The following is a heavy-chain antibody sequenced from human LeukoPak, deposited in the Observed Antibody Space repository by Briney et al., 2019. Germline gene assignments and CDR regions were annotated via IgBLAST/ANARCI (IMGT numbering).Heavy chain of an antibody. D-gene: IGHD1-14*01. V-gene: IGHV3-21*01. CDR2: ISSSSSYI. J-gene: IGHJ5*02. CDR3: ARDRGKPIRRDWFDP. Sequence: PGGSLRLSCAASGFSFSSYSMNWVRQAPGKGLEWVSSISSSSSYIYYADSVKGRFTISRDNAKNSLYLQMNSLRAEDTAVYYCARDRGKPIRRDWFDPWGQGTLVTVSS. CDR1: GFSFSSYS.